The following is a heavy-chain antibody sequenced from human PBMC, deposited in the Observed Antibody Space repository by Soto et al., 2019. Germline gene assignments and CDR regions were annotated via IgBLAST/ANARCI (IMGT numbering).Heavy chain of an antibody. Sequence: ASVKVSCKASGYTFTSYAMHWVRQAPGQRLEWMGWINAGNGNTKYSQKFQGRVTITRDTSASTAYMELSSLRSEDTAVYYCARTLLAARPLEYFDYWGQGTLVTVSS. D-gene: IGHD6-6*01. CDR3: ARTLLAARPLEYFDY. CDR1: GYTFTSYA. J-gene: IGHJ4*02. CDR2: INAGNGNT. V-gene: IGHV1-3*01.